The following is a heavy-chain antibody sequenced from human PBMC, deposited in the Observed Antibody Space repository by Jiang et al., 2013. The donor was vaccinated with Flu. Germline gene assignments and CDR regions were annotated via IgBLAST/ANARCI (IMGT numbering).Heavy chain of an antibody. CDR1: GGNFKSYI. CDR2: IITTFPTP. Sequence: GAEVKKPGSSVKVSCQASGGNFKSYIISWVRQAPGQGLEWMGTIITTFPTPNYAQKFQGRVTITADESTSTVYMELSSLRSEDTALYYCARLDGAYSPLXWYFDLWGLAPGHCLL. J-gene: IGHJ2*01. D-gene: IGHD4-17*01. CDR3: ARLDGAYSPLXWYFDL. V-gene: IGHV1-69*15.